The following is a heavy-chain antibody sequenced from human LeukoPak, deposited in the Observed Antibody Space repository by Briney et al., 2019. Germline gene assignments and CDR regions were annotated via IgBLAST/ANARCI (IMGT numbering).Heavy chain of an antibody. CDR3: ASTNCSSASCYGANWFDP. CDR2: IYYSGST. D-gene: IGHD2-2*01. CDR1: GGSISSGDYY. Sequence: SETLSLTCTVSGGSISSGDYYWSWNRQPPGQGLAWIGYIYYSGSTFHYNPSLKSRVNISVDTSKNQFSLRLSSVTAVDTAVYYCASTNCSSASCYGANWFDPWGQGTLVTVSS. V-gene: IGHV4-30-4*08. J-gene: IGHJ5*02.